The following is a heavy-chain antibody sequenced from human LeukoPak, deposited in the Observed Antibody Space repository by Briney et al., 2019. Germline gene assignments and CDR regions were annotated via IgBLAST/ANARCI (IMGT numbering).Heavy chain of an antibody. D-gene: IGHD3-10*01. V-gene: IGHV4-34*01. Sequence: SETLSLTCAVYGGSFSGYYWSWIRQPPGKGLEWIGEINHSGSTNYNPSLKSRVTISVDTSKNQFSLKLSSVTAADTAVYYCARDLLSFDYWGQGTLVTVSS. CDR1: GGSFSGYY. CDR3: ARDLLSFDY. J-gene: IGHJ4*02. CDR2: INHSGST.